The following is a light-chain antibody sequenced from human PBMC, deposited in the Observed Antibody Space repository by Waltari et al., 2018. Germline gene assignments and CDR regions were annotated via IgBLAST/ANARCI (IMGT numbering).Light chain of an antibody. V-gene: IGKV3-11*01. CDR1: QSLTSY. Sequence: EIVLTQSPATLSLSPGEGATLSCRASQSLTSYLAWYQQKPGQAPRLLIYGTSNRATGIPGRCSGSGSGTDFTLIISSLEPEDFGVYYCQQRSTFGQGTKLEIK. J-gene: IGKJ2*01. CDR2: GTS. CDR3: QQRST.